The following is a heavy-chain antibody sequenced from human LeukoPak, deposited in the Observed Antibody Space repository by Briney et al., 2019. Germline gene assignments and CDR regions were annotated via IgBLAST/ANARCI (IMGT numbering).Heavy chain of an antibody. V-gene: IGHV4-39*01. CDR1: RVSISSSSYY. Sequence: SETLSLTCTVSRVSISSSSYYWGWIRQPPGKGLEWIGNIYYSGSTYYNPSLKSRVTISVDTSKNQFSLKLSSVTAADTAVYYCVGHGIIAAAGLNWCDPGGQGTLITVSS. CDR3: VGHGIIAAAGLNWCDP. CDR2: IYYSGST. J-gene: IGHJ5*02. D-gene: IGHD6-13*01.